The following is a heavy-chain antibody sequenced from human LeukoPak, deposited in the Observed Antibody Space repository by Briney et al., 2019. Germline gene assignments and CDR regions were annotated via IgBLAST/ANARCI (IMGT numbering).Heavy chain of an antibody. CDR2: IKQDGSVK. J-gene: IGHJ4*02. V-gene: IGHV3-7*01. CDR3: AKWDIYSGFYYIDS. D-gene: IGHD1-26*01. Sequence: PGGSLRLSCVASGFSLSNYWMTWVRQIPGKGPEWVASIKQDGSVKYYADSVKGRFTISRDNAKNSLYLQMNSPRAEDTARYYCAKWDIYSGFYYIDSWGQGTLATVSS. CDR1: GFSLSNYW.